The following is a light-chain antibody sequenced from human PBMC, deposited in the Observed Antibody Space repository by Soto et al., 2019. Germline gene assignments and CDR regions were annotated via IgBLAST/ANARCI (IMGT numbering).Light chain of an antibody. Sequence: DRQMTQSPSTLSASVGDRVIIICRASQTISSWLAWYQQKPGKAPKLLIYKASTLKSGVPSRFSGSGSGTEFTLTISSLQPDDFATYYCQHYNSYSEAFGQGTMVAIK. CDR3: QHYNSYSEA. V-gene: IGKV1-5*03. J-gene: IGKJ1*01. CDR1: QTISSW. CDR2: KAS.